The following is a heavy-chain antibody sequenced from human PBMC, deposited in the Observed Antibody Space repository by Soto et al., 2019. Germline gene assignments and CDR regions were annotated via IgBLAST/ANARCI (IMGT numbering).Heavy chain of an antibody. Sequence: ASVKVSCKASGYTFTSYCISWVLQAPGQGLEWMGWISAYNGNTNYAQKLQGRVTMTTDTSTSTAYMELRSLRSDDTAVYYCARDGRYAPNWIHDYWGQGTLVTVSS. J-gene: IGHJ4*02. D-gene: IGHD1-1*01. V-gene: IGHV1-18*01. CDR3: ARDGRYAPNWIHDY. CDR2: ISAYNGNT. CDR1: GYTFTSYC.